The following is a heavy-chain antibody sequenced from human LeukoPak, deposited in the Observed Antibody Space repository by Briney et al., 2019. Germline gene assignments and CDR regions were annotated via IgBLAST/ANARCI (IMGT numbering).Heavy chain of an antibody. CDR1: GYTFTSYD. J-gene: IGHJ5*02. Sequence: ASVKVSCKASGYTFTSYDINWVRQATRQGLEWMGWMNPNSRNTGCSQKFRGRVTMTANTSISKAYMELSSLRSEATAVYYSAREGGAYCGGDCYSNWFDPWGQGTLVTVSS. CDR2: MNPNSRNT. CDR3: AREGGAYCGGDCYSNWFDP. V-gene: IGHV1-8*01. D-gene: IGHD2-21*02.